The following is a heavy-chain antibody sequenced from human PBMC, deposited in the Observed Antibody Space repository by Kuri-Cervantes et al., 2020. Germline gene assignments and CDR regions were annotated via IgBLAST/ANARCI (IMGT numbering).Heavy chain of an antibody. CDR3: ASEIIRYFDY. CDR1: GFTFDDYA. CDR2: ISWNSGSI. V-gene: IGHV3-9*01. J-gene: IGHJ4*02. Sequence: GKSLKISCAASGFTFDDYAMHWVRQAPGKGLEWVSGISWNSGSIGYADSVKGRFTISRDNAKNSLYLQMNSLRAEDTAVYYCASEIIRYFDYWGQGTLVTVSS. D-gene: IGHD3-9*01.